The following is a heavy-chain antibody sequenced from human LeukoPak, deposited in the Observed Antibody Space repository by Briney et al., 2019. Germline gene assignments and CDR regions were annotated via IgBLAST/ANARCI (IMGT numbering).Heavy chain of an antibody. V-gene: IGHV3-23*01. CDR2: ISGSGDNT. CDR1: GFTFSSYA. CDR3: AKDRGYYDSSGYYHFDY. Sequence: GGSLRLSCVASGFTFSSYAINWVRQAPGRGLEWVSIISGSGDNTNYADSVKGRFTISRDNSKNTLYLQMNSLRAEDTAVYYCAKDRGYYDSSGYYHFDYWGQGTLVTVSS. D-gene: IGHD3-22*01. J-gene: IGHJ4*02.